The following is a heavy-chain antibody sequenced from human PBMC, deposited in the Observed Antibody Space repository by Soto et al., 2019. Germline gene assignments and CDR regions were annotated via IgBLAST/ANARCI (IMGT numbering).Heavy chain of an antibody. CDR1: GGSFSGYY. V-gene: IGHV4-34*01. D-gene: IGHD6-13*01. CDR3: ARLVRRIAAAGRNYAFDI. CDR2: INHSGST. Sequence: SETLSLTCAVYGGSFSGYYWSWIRQPPGKGLEWIGEINHSGSTNYNPSLKSRVTISVDTSKNQFSLKLSSVTAADTAVYYCARLVRRIAAAGRNYAFDIWGQGTMVT. J-gene: IGHJ3*02.